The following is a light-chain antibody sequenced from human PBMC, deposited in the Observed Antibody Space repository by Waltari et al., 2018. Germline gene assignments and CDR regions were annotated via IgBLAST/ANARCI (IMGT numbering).Light chain of an antibody. CDR3: QQYDSWPQT. Sequence: EVVMTQSPATLSVSPGERATLFCRTSQSVDYKLAWYQHKPGQAPRLLIDDLSTRIPGIPARFSGGGSGTLFTLTISSLQSEDFAVYYCQQYDSWPQTFGGGTKVEIK. CDR2: DLS. J-gene: IGKJ4*01. CDR1: QSVDYK. V-gene: IGKV3-15*01.